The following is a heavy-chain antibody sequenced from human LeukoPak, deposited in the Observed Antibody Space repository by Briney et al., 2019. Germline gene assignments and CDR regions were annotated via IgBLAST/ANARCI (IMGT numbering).Heavy chain of an antibody. CDR2: INPNSGGT. CDR3: ATMVRGVLIGYFDY. D-gene: IGHD3-10*01. CDR1: GYTFTGYY. Sequence: ASVKVSCKASGYTFTGYYMHWVRQAPGQGLEWMGWINPNSGGTNYAQKFQGRVTMTRDTSISTAYMELNRLRSDDTAVYYCATMVRGVLIGYFDYWGQGTLVTVSS. V-gene: IGHV1-2*02. J-gene: IGHJ4*02.